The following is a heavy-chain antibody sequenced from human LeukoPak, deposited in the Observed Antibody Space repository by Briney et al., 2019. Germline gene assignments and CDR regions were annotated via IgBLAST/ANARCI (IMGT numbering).Heavy chain of an antibody. CDR1: AFTFDDYS. D-gene: IGHD2-15*01. CDR3: AKDIDTRGTNAFDI. V-gene: IGHV3-43*02. Sequence: GGSLTLSCVAAAFTFDDYSIHWVRQAAGKGLEWVSLLSGDGGSTYYADSVKGRFTISRDNSKNSLYLQMNSLRTEDTAFCAKDIDTRGTNAFDIWGQGTMVTVSS. J-gene: IGHJ3*02. CDR2: LSGDGGST.